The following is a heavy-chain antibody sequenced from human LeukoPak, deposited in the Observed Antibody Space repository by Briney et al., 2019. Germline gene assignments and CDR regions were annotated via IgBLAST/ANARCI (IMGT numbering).Heavy chain of an antibody. CDR2: MNPNSGNT. Sequence: AASVKVSCKASGYTFTSYDINWVRQATGQGLEWMGWMNPNSGNTGYAQKFQGRVTMTRNTSISTAYMELSSLRSEDTAVYYCARVAQWLTFVGRDYYYYGMDVWGQGTTVTVSS. CDR3: ARVAQWLTFVGRDYYYYGMDV. V-gene: IGHV1-8*01. J-gene: IGHJ6*02. CDR1: GYTFTSYD. D-gene: IGHD3-22*01.